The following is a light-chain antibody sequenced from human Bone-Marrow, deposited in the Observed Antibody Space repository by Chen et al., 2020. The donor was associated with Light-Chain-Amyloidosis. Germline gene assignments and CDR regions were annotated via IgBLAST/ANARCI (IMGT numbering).Light chain of an antibody. CDR2: KDS. CDR3: QSADSSGTYHVV. CDR1: ALPKQY. Sequence: SYELTQPPSVSVSPGQTARITCSGDALPKQYAYWYQQKPGQAPVLVIYKDSGRPSGIPERFSGSISGTPVTLTISGVQVEDEADYYCQSADSSGTYHVVFGGGTKLTVL. J-gene: IGLJ2*01. V-gene: IGLV3-25*03.